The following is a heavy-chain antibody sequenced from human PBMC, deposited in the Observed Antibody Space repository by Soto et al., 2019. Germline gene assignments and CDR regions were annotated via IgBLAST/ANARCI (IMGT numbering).Heavy chain of an antibody. V-gene: IGHV3-9*01. CDR3: AKGAFVVVPAYVDD. D-gene: IGHD2-2*01. J-gene: IGHJ4*02. Sequence: PGGSLRLSCAASGFTFDDYAMHWVRQAPGKGLEWVSGISWNSGSIGYADSVKGRFTISRDNAKNSLYLQMNSLRAEDTALYYCAKGAFVVVPAYVDDWGQGTLVTVSS. CDR2: ISWNSGSI. CDR1: GFTFDDYA.